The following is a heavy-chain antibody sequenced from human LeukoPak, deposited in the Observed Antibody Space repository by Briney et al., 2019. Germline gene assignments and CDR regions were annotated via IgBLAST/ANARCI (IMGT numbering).Heavy chain of an antibody. D-gene: IGHD6-25*01. J-gene: IGHJ4*02. V-gene: IGHV3-74*01. CDR3: ARGGYSGSYYRFS. CDR2: TSKDGSDT. Sequence: PGGSLRLSCAASGFTFSDYWTHWVRQGPGKGPEWLSRTSKDGSDTFYADAAKGRFTASRDNAKNTVYLQVTNVRPDDTAVYYCARGGYSGSYYRFSWGQGTVVTVAS. CDR1: GFTFSDYW.